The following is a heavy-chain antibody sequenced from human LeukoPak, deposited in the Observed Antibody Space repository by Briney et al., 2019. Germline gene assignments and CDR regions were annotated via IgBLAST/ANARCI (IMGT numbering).Heavy chain of an antibody. CDR2: INPNSGGT. J-gene: IGHJ1*01. CDR3: ATSSGYYVGYIQY. V-gene: IGHV1-2*02. D-gene: IGHD3-22*01. Sequence: SMKVSCKASGYTFTGYYMHWVRQAPGQGLEWMGWINPNSGGTNYAQKFQGRVTMTRDTSISTAYMELSRLRSDDTAVYYCATSSGYYVGYIQYWGQGTLVTVSS. CDR1: GYTFTGYY.